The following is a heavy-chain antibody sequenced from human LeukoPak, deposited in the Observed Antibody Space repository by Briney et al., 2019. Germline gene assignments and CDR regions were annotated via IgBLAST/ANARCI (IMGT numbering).Heavy chain of an antibody. CDR1: GYTFTSYG. V-gene: IGHV1-18*01. J-gene: IGHJ4*02. CDR3: ARGQWLASFDY. Sequence: GASVKVSCTASGYTFTSYGISWVRPAPGQGLEWMGWISAYNGNTNYAQKLQGRVTMTTDTSTSTAYMELRSLRSDDTAVYCCARGQWLASFDYWGQGTLVTVSS. CDR2: ISAYNGNT. D-gene: IGHD6-19*01.